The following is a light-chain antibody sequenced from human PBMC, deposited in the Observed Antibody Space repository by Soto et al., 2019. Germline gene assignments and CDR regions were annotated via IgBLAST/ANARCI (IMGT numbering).Light chain of an antibody. J-gene: IGLJ3*02. Sequence: QSVLTQPPSASGTPGQRVTTSCSGSGSNIGPNYVYWFQQFPGTAPKLLIYNNDQRPSGVPDRFSGSNSGTSASLDISGLRSEDEADYYCAAWDDSLSGRVFGGGTQLTVL. CDR3: AAWDDSLSGRV. CDR2: NND. CDR1: GSNIGPNY. V-gene: IGLV1-47*02.